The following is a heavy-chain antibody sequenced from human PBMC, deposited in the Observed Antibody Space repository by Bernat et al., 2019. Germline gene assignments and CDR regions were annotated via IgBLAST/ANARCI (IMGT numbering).Heavy chain of an antibody. CDR1: GFTFNSYA. CDR2: ISVSGGNT. V-gene: IGHV3-23*01. Sequence: EVQLLQSGEGLAQPGGSLRLSCAASGFTFNSYAMSCVRQAPGKGLEWVSAISVSGGNTFYADSVKGRFTISRDNSKNTLYLQMNSLRAEDTAVYYCASLPMGGWYARLSYWGQGTLVTVSS. J-gene: IGHJ4*02. CDR3: ASLPMGGWYARLSY. D-gene: IGHD6-19*01.